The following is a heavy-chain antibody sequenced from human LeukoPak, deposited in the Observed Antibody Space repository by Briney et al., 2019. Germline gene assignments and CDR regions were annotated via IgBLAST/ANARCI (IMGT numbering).Heavy chain of an antibody. D-gene: IGHD6-13*01. J-gene: IGHJ4*02. CDR1: GFTVSSNY. V-gene: IGHV3-53*01. Sequence: GGSLRLSCAVSGFTVSSNYMSWVRQAPGKGLEWASVIYNDGSTFYPDSVQGRFTISRDNSKNTLYLQMNSLRAEDTAVYYCAITGESSNWALYFDYWGQGTLVTVSS. CDR3: AITGESSNWALYFDY. CDR2: IYNDGST.